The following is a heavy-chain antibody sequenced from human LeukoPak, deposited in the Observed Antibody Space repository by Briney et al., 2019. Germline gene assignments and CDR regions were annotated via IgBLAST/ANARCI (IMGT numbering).Heavy chain of an antibody. D-gene: IGHD3-16*01. CDR3: ARSGGPVGGGVIVSY. CDR2: IRCRRDNT. V-gene: IGHV3-23*01. J-gene: IGHJ4*02. CDR1: GVTHSIYP. Sequence: GGSLSLSCAPSGVTHSIYPMRCLPHAPGKALEGGADIRCRRDNTYSADSVKGRFTISRVNSKNTLYLQMTSLRAEDAAVYYCARSGGPVGGGVIVSYWGQGTLVTVSS.